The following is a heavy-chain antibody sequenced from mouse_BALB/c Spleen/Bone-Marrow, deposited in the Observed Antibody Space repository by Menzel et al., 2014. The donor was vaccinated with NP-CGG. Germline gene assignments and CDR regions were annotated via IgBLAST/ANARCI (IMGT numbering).Heavy chain of an antibody. CDR3: ARQGRYFDV. J-gene: IGHJ1*01. CDR1: GFSLTSYG. CDR2: IWSGGST. V-gene: IGHV2-2*02. Sequence: VQLQQSGPGLVQPSQSLSITCTVSGFSLTSYGVHWVRQSPGKGLEWLGVIWSGGSTDYNAALISRLSISKDNSKSQVFFKMNSLQANDTAIYYCARQGRYFDVWGAGTTVTVSS.